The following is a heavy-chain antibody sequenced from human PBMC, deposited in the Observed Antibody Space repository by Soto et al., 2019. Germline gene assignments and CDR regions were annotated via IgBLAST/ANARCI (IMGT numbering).Heavy chain of an antibody. Sequence: GTLRVSWAAAGFSFSSYAMSWVRQAPGKGLEWVSAISGSGGSTYYADSVKGRFTISRDNSKNTLYLQMNSLRAEDTAVYYWAKGTTGMADAFDSWGQGTMVTVSS. J-gene: IGHJ3*02. CDR1: GFSFSSYA. V-gene: IGHV3-23*01. CDR3: AKGTTGMADAFDS. CDR2: ISGSGGST. D-gene: IGHD1-1*01.